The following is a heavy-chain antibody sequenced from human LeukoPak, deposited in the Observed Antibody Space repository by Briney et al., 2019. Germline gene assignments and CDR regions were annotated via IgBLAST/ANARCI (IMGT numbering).Heavy chain of an antibody. CDR1: EFTFSSHS. D-gene: IGHD6-13*01. CDR2: ISGSSATI. V-gene: IGHV3-48*02. Sequence: GGSLRLSCAASEFTFSSHSMNWVRQAPGKRLEWVSYISGSSATISYADSVKGRFTVSRDNAKNSLYLQMNSLRDEDTAIYYCARVGSSWLNFDYWGQGTLVTVSS. J-gene: IGHJ4*02. CDR3: ARVGSSWLNFDY.